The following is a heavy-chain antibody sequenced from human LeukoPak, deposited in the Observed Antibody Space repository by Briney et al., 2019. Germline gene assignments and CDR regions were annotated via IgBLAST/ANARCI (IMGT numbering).Heavy chain of an antibody. CDR3: ARVSSDIVVVPAAIARASAFDP. D-gene: IGHD2-2*02. Sequence: ASVKVSCRASGYTFTGYYMHWVRQAPGQGLEWMGWINPNSGGTNYAQKFQGRVTMTRDTSISTAYMELSRLRSDATAVYYCARVSSDIVVVPAAIARASAFDPWGQGTLVTVSS. V-gene: IGHV1-2*02. CDR2: INPNSGGT. CDR1: GYTFTGYY. J-gene: IGHJ5*02.